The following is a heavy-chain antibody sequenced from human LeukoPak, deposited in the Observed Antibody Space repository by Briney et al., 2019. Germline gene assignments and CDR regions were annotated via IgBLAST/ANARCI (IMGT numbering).Heavy chain of an antibody. CDR2: ISSSSSYI. V-gene: IGHV3-21*01. CDR3: ARVVENYDFWSGYYHRNYFDY. D-gene: IGHD3-3*01. J-gene: IGHJ4*02. CDR1: GFTFSSYS. Sequence: GGSLRLSCAASGFTFSSYSMNWVRQAPGKGLEWVSSISSSSSYIYYADSVKGRFTISRDNAKNSLYLQMNSLRAEDTAVYYCARVVENYDFWSGYYHRNYFDYWGQGTLVTVSS.